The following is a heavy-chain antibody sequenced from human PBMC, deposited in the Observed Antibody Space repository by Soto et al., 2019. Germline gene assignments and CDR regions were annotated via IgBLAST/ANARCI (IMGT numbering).Heavy chain of an antibody. V-gene: IGHV3-11*01. J-gene: IGHJ6*03. CDR2: ISSSGSTI. CDR1: GFTFSDYY. D-gene: IGHD3-3*01. Sequence: GGSLRLSCAASGFTFSDYYMSWIRQAPGKGLEWVSYISSSGSTIYYADSVKGRFTISSDKAKNSLYLQMNSLIAEDTAVYYCARVGILEWLDSQYYYYYYMDVWGKGTTVTVSS. CDR3: ARVGILEWLDSQYYYYYYMDV.